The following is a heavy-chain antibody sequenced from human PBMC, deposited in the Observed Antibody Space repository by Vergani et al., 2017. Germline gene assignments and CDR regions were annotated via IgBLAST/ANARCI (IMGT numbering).Heavy chain of an antibody. CDR2: IYHSGST. D-gene: IGHD3-10*01. V-gene: IGHV4-4*02. J-gene: IGHJ6*02. CDR3: VRDSLLYGSGIGDYYGMDV. Sequence: QVQLQESGPGLVKPSGTLSLTCAVSGGSISSSNWWSWVRQPPGNGLEWIGEIYHSGSTNYNPALKSRVTISVDRSKNQFSLKLSSVTAADTAVYYCVRDSLLYGSGIGDYYGMDVWGQGTTVTVSS. CDR1: GGSISSSNW.